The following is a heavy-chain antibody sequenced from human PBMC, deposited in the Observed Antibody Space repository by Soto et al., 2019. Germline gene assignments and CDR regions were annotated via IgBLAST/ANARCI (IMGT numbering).Heavy chain of an antibody. CDR3: ARRSSGYPYYFDY. V-gene: IGHV3-21*01. CDR2: ISSSSSYI. Sequence: EVQLVESGGGLVKPGGSVRLSCAASGFTFSSYSMNWVRQAPGKGLEWVSSISSSSSYIYYADSVKGRFTISRDNAKNSLYLQMNSLRAEDTDVYYCARRSSGYPYYFDYWGQGTLVTVSS. J-gene: IGHJ4*02. D-gene: IGHD3-22*01. CDR1: GFTFSSYS.